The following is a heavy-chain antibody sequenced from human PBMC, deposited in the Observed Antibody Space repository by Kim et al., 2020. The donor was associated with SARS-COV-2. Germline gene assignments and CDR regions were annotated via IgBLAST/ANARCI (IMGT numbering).Heavy chain of an antibody. CDR3: ARRTDIQLLSGRHAFDI. J-gene: IGHJ3*02. CDR1: GYSFTSYW. Sequence: GESLKISCKGSGYSFTSYWIGWVRQMPGKGLEWMGIIYPGDSDTRYSPSFQGQVTISADKSISTAYLQWSSLKASDTAMYYCARRTDIQLLSGRHAFDIWGQGTMVTVSS. CDR2: IYPGDSDT. D-gene: IGHD2-2*01. V-gene: IGHV5-51*01.